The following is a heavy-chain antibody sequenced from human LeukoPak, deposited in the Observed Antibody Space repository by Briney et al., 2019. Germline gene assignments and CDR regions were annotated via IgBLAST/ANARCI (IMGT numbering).Heavy chain of an antibody. Sequence: GASVKVSCKASGYTFTNYAMHWVRQAPGQRLEWMGWINAGNDNTKYSQKFQGRVTITGDTSASTAYMELSSLTSEDTAVFYCARGGSGNLPYYFDYWGQGTLVTVSS. CDR2: INAGNDNT. CDR3: ARGGSGNLPYYFDY. V-gene: IGHV1-3*01. CDR1: GYTFTNYA. D-gene: IGHD1-1*01. J-gene: IGHJ4*02.